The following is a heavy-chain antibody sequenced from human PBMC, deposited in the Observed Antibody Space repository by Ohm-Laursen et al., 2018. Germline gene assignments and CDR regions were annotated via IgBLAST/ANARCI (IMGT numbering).Heavy chain of an antibody. J-gene: IGHJ4*02. CDR2: ISNNGAGT. V-gene: IGHV3-23*01. Sequence: SLRLSCAASGFTFSSDTMSWVRQAPGKGLEWVSSISNNGAGTYYADSVKGRFTISRDNSKNTLYLQMNSLRAEDTAIYYCVKGRLAGAFDYWDQGTLVTVSS. D-gene: IGHD2-15*01. CDR3: VKGRLAGAFDY. CDR1: GFTFSSDT.